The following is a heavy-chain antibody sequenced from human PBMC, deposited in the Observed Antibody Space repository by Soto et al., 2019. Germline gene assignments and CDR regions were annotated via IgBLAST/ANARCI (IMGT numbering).Heavy chain of an antibody. J-gene: IGHJ3*02. D-gene: IGHD6-13*01. CDR3: ARALGIAAAAVFDI. V-gene: IGHV1-69*13. CDR2: IIPIFGTA. CDR1: GGTFSSYA. Sequence: SVKASCKASGGTFSSYAISCVRQAPGQGLEWMGGIIPIFGTANYAQKFQGRVTITADESTGTAYMELSSLRSEDTAVYYCARALGIAAAAVFDIWGQGTMVTVSS.